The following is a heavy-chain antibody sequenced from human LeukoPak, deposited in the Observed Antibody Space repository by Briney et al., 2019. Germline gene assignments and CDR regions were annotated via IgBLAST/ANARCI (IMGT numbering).Heavy chain of an antibody. Sequence: PGGSLRLSCAASGFTFSSYAMSWVRQAPGKGLEWVSAISGSGGSTYYADSVKGRFTISRDNSKNTLYLQMNSLRAEDTAVYYCARDPAYSSTSPRPEGRPWGQGTLVTVSS. CDR1: GFTFSSYA. V-gene: IGHV3-23*01. J-gene: IGHJ5*02. CDR2: ISGSGGST. CDR3: ARDPAYSSTSPRPEGRP. D-gene: IGHD6-13*01.